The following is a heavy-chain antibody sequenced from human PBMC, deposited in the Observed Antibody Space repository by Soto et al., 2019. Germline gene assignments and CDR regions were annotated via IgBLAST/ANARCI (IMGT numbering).Heavy chain of an antibody. CDR2: IGTAGDT. CDR1: GFTFSSYD. Sequence: GSLRLSCAASGFTFSSYDMHWVRQATGKGLEWVSAIGTAGDTYYPDSVKGRFTISRDNSKNTLYLQMNSLRAEDTAVYYCARKYGSGSYYDYWGQGTLVTVSS. CDR3: ARKYGSGSYYDY. D-gene: IGHD3-10*01. V-gene: IGHV3-13*04. J-gene: IGHJ4*02.